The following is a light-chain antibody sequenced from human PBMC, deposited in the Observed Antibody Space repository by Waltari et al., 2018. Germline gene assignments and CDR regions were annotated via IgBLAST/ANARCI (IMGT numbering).Light chain of an antibody. Sequence: QLVLPQSPSASASLGASVKLTCTLSSGHSNYAIAWHQQLPEKGPRCLMKLNSDGSHNKGDGVPDRFSGSSSGAERYLPISSLQSEDEADYYCQTWGTGIVIFGGGTRLTVL. CDR2: LNSDGSH. CDR1: SGHSNYA. CDR3: QTWGTGIVI. V-gene: IGLV4-69*01. J-gene: IGLJ2*01.